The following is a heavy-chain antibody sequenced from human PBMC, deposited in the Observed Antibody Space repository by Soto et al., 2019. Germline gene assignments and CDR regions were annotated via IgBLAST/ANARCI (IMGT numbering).Heavy chain of an antibody. CDR2: INGDGSRT. J-gene: IGHJ3*02. CDR1: GFTFSRYW. CDR3: ARGVRGAYGLDI. Sequence: EVQLVESGGGLVQPGGSLRLSCGASGFTFSRYWMHWVRQAPGKGLVWVSRINGDGSRTNYADSVKGRFTISRDKAKNTLYLQMNSLRAEETAVYYCARGVRGAYGLDIWGQGTMVTVSS. D-gene: IGHD2-21*01. V-gene: IGHV3-74*01.